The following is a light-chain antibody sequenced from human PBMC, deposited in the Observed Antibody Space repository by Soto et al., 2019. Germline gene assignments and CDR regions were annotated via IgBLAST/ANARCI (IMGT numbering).Light chain of an antibody. CDR3: FLSKVGVGF. CDR1: TGAVTSGHY. V-gene: IGLV7-46*01. CDR2: DTT. J-gene: IGLJ2*01. Sequence: QTVVTQEPSLTVSPGGTVTLTCDSSTGAVTSGHYPYWFQQKPGQAPRTLIYDTTRKHSWTPVRFSGFLLGAKAALTLSGAGLEDGADYFFFLSKVGVGFFGGGTKLTVL.